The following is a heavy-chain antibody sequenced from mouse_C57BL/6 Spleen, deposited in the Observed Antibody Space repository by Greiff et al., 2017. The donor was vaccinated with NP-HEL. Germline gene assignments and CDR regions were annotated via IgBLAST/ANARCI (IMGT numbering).Heavy chain of an antibody. CDR3: ARNYYGSSPWYFDV. CDR1: GFTFSDYY. D-gene: IGHD1-1*01. CDR2: ISNGGGST. J-gene: IGHJ1*03. V-gene: IGHV5-12*01. Sequence: EVQLVESGGGLVQPGGSLKLSCAASGFTFSDYYMYWVRQTPEKRLEWVAYISNGGGSTYYPDTVKGRFTISRDNAKNTLYLQMSRLKSEDTAMYYCARNYYGSSPWYFDVWGTGTTVTVSS.